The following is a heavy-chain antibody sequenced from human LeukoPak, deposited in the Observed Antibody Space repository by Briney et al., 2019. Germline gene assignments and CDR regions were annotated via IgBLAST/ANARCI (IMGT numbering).Heavy chain of an antibody. J-gene: IGHJ4*02. D-gene: IGHD3-10*01. CDR1: GGSISSSSYY. CDR2: IYYSGST. V-gene: IGHV4-39*01. CDR3: ARNISLWFGESLASSFDY. Sequence: SETLSLTCTVSGGSISSSSYYWGWIRQPPGKGLEWIGSIYYSGSTYYNPSLKSRVTISVDTSKNQFSLKLSSVAAADTAVYYCARNISLWFGESLASSFDYWGQGTLVTVSS.